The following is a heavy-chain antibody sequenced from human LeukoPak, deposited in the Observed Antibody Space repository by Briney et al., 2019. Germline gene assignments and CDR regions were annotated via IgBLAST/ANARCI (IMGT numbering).Heavy chain of an antibody. J-gene: IGHJ6*02. Sequence: PSETLSLTCTVSGGSISSYYWSWIRQPPGKGLEWIGYIYYSGSTYYNPSLKSRVTISVDTSKNQFSLKLSSVTAADTAVYYCARWPPLWFGDLYGMDVWGQGTTVTVSS. CDR1: GGSISSYY. CDR3: ARWPPLWFGDLYGMDV. V-gene: IGHV4-59*08. D-gene: IGHD3-10*01. CDR2: IYYSGST.